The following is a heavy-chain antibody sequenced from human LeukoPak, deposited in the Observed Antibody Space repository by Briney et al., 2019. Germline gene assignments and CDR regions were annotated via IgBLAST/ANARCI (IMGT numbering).Heavy chain of an antibody. J-gene: IGHJ4*02. Sequence: ASVKVSFKASGGTFSSYTISWVRQAPAQGLEWMGRINPILGIANYAQKFQGRVTITADKSTSTAYMELSSLRSEDTAVYYRARTYNWNDVVNYWGQGTLVTVSS. CDR3: ARTYNWNDVVNY. V-gene: IGHV1-69*02. D-gene: IGHD1-1*01. CDR1: GGTFSSYT. CDR2: INPILGIA.